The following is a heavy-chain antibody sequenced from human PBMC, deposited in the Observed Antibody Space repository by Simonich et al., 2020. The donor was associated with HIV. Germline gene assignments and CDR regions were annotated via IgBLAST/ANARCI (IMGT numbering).Heavy chain of an antibody. D-gene: IGHD1-1*01. CDR3: ARGIPRNYYYFYYMDV. V-gene: IGHV4-4*07. Sequence: QVQVQESGPGLVKPSETLSLTCTVSGGSFSTYYWSWIRQPAGKGLEWIGRIYTSGSTNYNPSLKSRVTISVDKSKNLFSLKLSSVTAADTAVYSCARGIPRNYYYFYYMDVWGKGTTVIVSS. CDR1: GGSFSTYY. CDR2: IYTSGST. J-gene: IGHJ6*03.